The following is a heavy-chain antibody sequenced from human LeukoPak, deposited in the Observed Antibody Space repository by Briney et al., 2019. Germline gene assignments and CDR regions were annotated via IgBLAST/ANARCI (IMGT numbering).Heavy chain of an antibody. CDR1: GYSFTNYW. D-gene: IGHD3-22*01. CDR3: ARPIVYDSSGYYPGAFDI. Sequence: KYGESLKISCKGSGYSFTNYWIGWVRQMPGKGLECVGIIYPGDSDTRYSPSFQGQVTISADKSISTAYLQWSSLKASDTAMYYCARPIVYDSSGYYPGAFDIWGHGTMVTVSS. V-gene: IGHV5-51*01. J-gene: IGHJ3*02. CDR2: IYPGDSDT.